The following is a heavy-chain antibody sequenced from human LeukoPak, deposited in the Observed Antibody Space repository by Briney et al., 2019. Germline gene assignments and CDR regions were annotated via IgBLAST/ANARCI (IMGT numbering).Heavy chain of an antibody. CDR2: ISGSGGSR. CDR3: AKDIVVVSASGDAFDI. D-gene: IGHD2-15*01. Sequence: GGSLRLSCAASGFTFSSYAMSWVRQAPGKGLEWVSVISGSGGSRHYADFAKGRFTISRDNSKNTLYLQMNSLRAEDAAVYYCAKDIVVVSASGDAFDIWGQGTMVTVSA. CDR1: GFTFSSYA. V-gene: IGHV3-23*01. J-gene: IGHJ3*02.